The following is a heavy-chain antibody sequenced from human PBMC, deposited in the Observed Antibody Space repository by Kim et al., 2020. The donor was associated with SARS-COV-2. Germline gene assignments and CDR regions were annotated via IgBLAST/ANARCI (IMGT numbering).Heavy chain of an antibody. CDR1: GFTFSSYA. V-gene: IGHV3-30-3*01. D-gene: IGHD3-22*01. CDR2: ISYDGSNK. J-gene: IGHJ4*02. CDR3: ARDGGDSSGYYNDY. Sequence: GGSLRLSCAASGFTFSSYAMHWVRQAPGKGLEWVAVISYDGSNKYYADSVKGRFTISRDNSKNTLYLQMNSLRAEDTAVYYCARDGGDSSGYYNDYWGQGTLVTVSS.